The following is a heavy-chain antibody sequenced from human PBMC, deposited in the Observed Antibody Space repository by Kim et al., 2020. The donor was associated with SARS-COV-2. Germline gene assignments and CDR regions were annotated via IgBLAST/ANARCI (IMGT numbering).Heavy chain of an antibody. D-gene: IGHD3-10*01. Sequence: YADSVQGRFTNSRDNAEKSLYLKMNSLRAEDTSVYYCARGGWFGEFLVDYWGQGTLVTVSS. J-gene: IGHJ4*02. V-gene: IGHV3-21*01. CDR3: ARGGWFGEFLVDY.